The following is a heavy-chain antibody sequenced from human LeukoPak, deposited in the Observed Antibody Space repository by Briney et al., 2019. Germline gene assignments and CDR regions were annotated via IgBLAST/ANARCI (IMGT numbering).Heavy chain of an antibody. CDR3: ARNNGMDV. CDR1: GFALSSHW. Sequence: GGSLRLSCAASGFALSSHWMTWARQVPGRGSEWVANVNRDGSETYYLDSVKGRFTISKDNAKNSLYLQMNSLRAEDTALYHCARNNGMDVWGQGTTVIVSS. V-gene: IGHV3-7*03. CDR2: VNRDGSET. J-gene: IGHJ6*02.